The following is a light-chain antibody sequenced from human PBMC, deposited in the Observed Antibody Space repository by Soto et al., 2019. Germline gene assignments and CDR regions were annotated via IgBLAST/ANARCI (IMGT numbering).Light chain of an antibody. Sequence: IVIIKSPLCLPVTPAERSSIACRSGQSLLHSNGYLDLAWFLQKLGQSPHLLSYLGSHRASGVPDRFSGRGSGTDFTQKIRRVEAEDVGVYHCMQALTAPPTFGQGTKVDIK. CDR1: QSLLHSNGYLD. J-gene: IGKJ1*01. CDR2: LGS. CDR3: MQALTAPPT. V-gene: IGKV2-28*01.